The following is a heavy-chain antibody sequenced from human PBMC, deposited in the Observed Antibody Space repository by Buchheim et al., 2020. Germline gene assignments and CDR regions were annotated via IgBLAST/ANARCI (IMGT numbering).Heavy chain of an antibody. V-gene: IGHV3-66*02. J-gene: IGHJ4*02. D-gene: IGHD3-9*01. CDR3: AREGNYDILTGYYTYYFDY. Sequence: EVQLVESGGGLVQPGGSLRLSCAASGFTVSSNYMSWVRQAPGKGLEWVSVIYSGGSTYYADSVKGRFTISRDNSKNTLYLQMNSLRAEDTAVYYCAREGNYDILTGYYTYYFDYWGQGTL. CDR2: IYSGGST. CDR1: GFTVSSNY.